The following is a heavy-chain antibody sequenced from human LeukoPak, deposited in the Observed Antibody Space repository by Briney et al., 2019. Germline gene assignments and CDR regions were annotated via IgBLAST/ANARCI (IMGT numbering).Heavy chain of an antibody. J-gene: IGHJ4*02. CDR3: VKEYYYDSSGYYYFDY. CDR1: GFTFSSYA. Sequence: PGGSLRLSCSASGFTFSSYAMHWVRQAPGKGLEYVSAISSNGGSTYYADSVKGRFTISRDNSKNTLYLRMSSLRAEDTAVYYCVKEYYYDSSGYYYFDYWGQGTLVTVSS. D-gene: IGHD3-22*01. CDR2: ISSNGGST. V-gene: IGHV3-64D*09.